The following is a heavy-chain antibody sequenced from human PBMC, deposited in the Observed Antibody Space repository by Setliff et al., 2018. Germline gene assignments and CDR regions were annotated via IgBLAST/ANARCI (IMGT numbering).Heavy chain of an antibody. V-gene: IGHV1-69*05. CDR1: GGTFRSYG. Sequence: SVKVSCKASGGTFRSYGISWVRQAPGQGLEWMGGTIPMFGSANYAQKFQGRVTIITDEFTGTAYMELSSLRTEDTAVYYCAREGVDIRSSTDYRYYMDVWGKGTTVTVS. J-gene: IGHJ6*03. CDR3: AREGVDIRSSTDYRYYMDV. CDR2: TIPMFGSA. D-gene: IGHD5-12*01.